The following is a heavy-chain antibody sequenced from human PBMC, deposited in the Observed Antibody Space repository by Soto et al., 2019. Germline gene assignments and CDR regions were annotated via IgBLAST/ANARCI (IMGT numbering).Heavy chain of an antibody. CDR2: IIPIFGTA. D-gene: IGHD3-10*01. CDR1: GGTFSSYA. CDR3: ARYRGASGGMDV. Sequence: QVQLVQSGAEVKKPGSSVKVSCKASGGTFSSYAISWVRQAPGQGLEWMGGIIPIFGTANDAPKFQGRVTITADESTSTAYMERSSLRSEDTAVYYCARYRGASGGMDVWGQGTTVTVSS. V-gene: IGHV1-69*12. J-gene: IGHJ6*01.